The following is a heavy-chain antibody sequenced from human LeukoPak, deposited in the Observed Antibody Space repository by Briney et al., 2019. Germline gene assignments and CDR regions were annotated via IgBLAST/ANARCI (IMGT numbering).Heavy chain of an antibody. CDR1: GFTFRNYG. CDR3: AKDPGASVSGFYMDV. D-gene: IGHD2-8*02. J-gene: IGHJ6*03. Sequence: GGSPRLSCAASGFTFRNYGMHGGRQATGKGLEWGSFIWSDGNNRFYADSVKGRFPISRDNSKNMLYLQMDTLRAEDTALYYCAKDPGASVSGFYMDVWGKGTTVIVSS. CDR2: IWSDGNNR. V-gene: IGHV3-30*02.